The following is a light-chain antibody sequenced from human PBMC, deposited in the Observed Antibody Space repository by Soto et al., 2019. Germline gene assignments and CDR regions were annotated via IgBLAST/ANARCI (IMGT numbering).Light chain of an antibody. CDR3: QQYNSYSRT. CDR2: DVY. V-gene: IGKV1-5*01. Sequence: DIQLTQAPSTLSASVGDRGTITCRASQSISSWLAWYQQKPGKAPKVLISDVYRWESGVPSRFSGSGSGTEFTLTISSLQPDDFATYYCQQYNSYSRTFGQGTKVDIK. CDR1: QSISSW. J-gene: IGKJ1*01.